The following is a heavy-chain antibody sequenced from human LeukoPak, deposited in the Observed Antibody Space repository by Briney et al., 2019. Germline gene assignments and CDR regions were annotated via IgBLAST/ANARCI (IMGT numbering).Heavy chain of an antibody. J-gene: IGHJ4*02. Sequence: GGSLRLSCAASGFTFSSYAMSWVRQAPGKGLEWVSAISGSGGSTYYADSVKGRFTISRDNSKNTLYLQMNSLRAEDTAVYYCAKPIVVVPAAIRDGVDYWGQGTLVTVSS. V-gene: IGHV3-23*01. CDR3: AKPIVVVPAAIRDGVDY. D-gene: IGHD2-2*02. CDR1: GFTFSSYA. CDR2: ISGSGGST.